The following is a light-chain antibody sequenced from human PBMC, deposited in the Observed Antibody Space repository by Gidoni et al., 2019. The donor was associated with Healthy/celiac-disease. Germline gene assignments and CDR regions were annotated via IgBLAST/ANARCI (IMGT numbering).Light chain of an antibody. CDR1: QSVSSN. CDR3: QQYNNWPSYT. J-gene: IGKJ2*01. Sequence: EIVMTQPPATLSVSPGERATLSCRASQSVSSNLAWYQQNPGQAPRLLIYGASTRATGIPARFSGSVSGTEFPLTISRLQSQDFAVYYCQQYNNWPSYTFGQGTKLEIK. V-gene: IGKV3-15*01. CDR2: GAS.